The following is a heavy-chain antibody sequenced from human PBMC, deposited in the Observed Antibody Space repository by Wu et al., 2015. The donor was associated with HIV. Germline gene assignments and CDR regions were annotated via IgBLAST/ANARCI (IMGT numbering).Heavy chain of an antibody. CDR3: ARVHGELFEGGWFDP. Sequence: QVQLVQSGAEVKKPGSSVKVSCKASGGTFSSYGISWVRQAPGQGLEWMGWISAYNGNTNYAQKLQGRVTMTTDTSTSTAYMELRSLRSDDTAVYYCARVHGELFEGGWFDPWGQGTLVTVSS. CDR1: GGTFSSYG. V-gene: IGHV1-18*01. CDR2: ISAYNGNT. D-gene: IGHD3-10*01. J-gene: IGHJ5*02.